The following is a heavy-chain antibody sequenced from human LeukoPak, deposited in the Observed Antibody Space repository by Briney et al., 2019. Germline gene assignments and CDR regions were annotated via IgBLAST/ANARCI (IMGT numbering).Heavy chain of an antibody. V-gene: IGHV4-34*01. Sequence: SETLSLTCAVYGGSFSGYYWSWIRQPPGKGLEWIGEINHSGSTNYNPSLKSRVTISVDTSKNQFSLKLSSVTAADTAVYYCARFRLPITIFGVVISDAFDIWGQGTMVTVSS. CDR3: ARFRLPITIFGVVISDAFDI. CDR2: INHSGST. D-gene: IGHD3-3*01. J-gene: IGHJ3*02. CDR1: GGSFSGYY.